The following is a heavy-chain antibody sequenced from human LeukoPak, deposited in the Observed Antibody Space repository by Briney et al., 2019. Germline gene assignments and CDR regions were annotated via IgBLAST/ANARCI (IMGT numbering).Heavy chain of an antibody. J-gene: IGHJ4*02. V-gene: IGHV3-7*01. CDR2: TKEDGSAR. CDR3: ARGEKDGSLDS. CDR1: GFTFRSNW. Sequence: GGSLRLSCVAPGFTFRSNWMTWVRQAPGKGLEWVANTKEDGSARYYVESVKGRFTVSRDNAKNSLFLQMDRLKVEDTAVYYCARGEKDGSLDSWGQGSLVTVSS.